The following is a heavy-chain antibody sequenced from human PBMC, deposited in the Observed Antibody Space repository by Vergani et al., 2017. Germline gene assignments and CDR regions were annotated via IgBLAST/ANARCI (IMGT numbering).Heavy chain of an antibody. CDR2: IQFDGSNQ. V-gene: IGHV3-30*02. J-gene: IGHJ4*02. D-gene: IGHD6-19*01. CDR3: AKHFSGWGIDY. CDR1: GFTLSNYD. Sequence: QVQLVESGGGVVQRGGSLRLSCATSGFTLSNYDMQWLRQGPGKGLEFVAFIQFDGSNQYYADSVKGRFTLSRDFSKNTLYLQMNSLRTDDTATYYCAKHFSGWGIDYWGQGTQVIVSS.